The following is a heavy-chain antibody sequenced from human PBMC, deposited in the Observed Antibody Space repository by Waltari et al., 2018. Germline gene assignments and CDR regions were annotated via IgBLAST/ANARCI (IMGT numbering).Heavy chain of an antibody. CDR1: GFIFSTYW. J-gene: IGHJ6*04. CDR3: ARDHYYSKDV. V-gene: IGHV3-74*01. Sequence: EVQLVESGGGLVQPGGSLRLSCEASGFIFSTYWMHWVRQAPGKGLVWGSRMDNGVGSGTSYAESVKGRFTISRDNAKNTLYLQMNSLRAEDTGVYYCARDHYYSKDVWGTGTTVTVSS. CDR2: MDNGVGSGT.